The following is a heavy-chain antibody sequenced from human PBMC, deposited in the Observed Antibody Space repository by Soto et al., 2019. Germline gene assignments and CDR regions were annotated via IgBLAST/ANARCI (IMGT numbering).Heavy chain of an antibody. D-gene: IGHD5-18*01. Sequence: SETLSLTCAVYGGSFSGYYWSWIRQPPGKGLEWIGEINHSGSTNYNPSLKSRVTISVDTSKNQFSLKLRSVSAADTAVYYCARGLRCRLIQLWPAFFDYWGQGTMVTVSS. J-gene: IGHJ4*02. V-gene: IGHV4-34*01. CDR2: INHSGST. CDR1: GGSFSGYY. CDR3: ARGLRCRLIQLWPAFFDY.